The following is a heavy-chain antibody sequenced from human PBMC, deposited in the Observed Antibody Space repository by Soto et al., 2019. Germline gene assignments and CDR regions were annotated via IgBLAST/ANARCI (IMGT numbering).Heavy chain of an antibody. CDR3: ARDGYSSGFDY. J-gene: IGHJ4*02. CDR2: IGTTSTYI. CDR1: GFTFSSHS. Sequence: EVQLVESGGGLVEPGGSLRLSCAASGFTFSSHSLNWVRQAPGKGLEWVSSIGTTSTYIYYADSVKGRFTISRDNAKNSLYLQMDSLRAEDTAVYYCARDGYSSGFDYWGQGTLVTASS. V-gene: IGHV3-21*01. D-gene: IGHD6-19*01.